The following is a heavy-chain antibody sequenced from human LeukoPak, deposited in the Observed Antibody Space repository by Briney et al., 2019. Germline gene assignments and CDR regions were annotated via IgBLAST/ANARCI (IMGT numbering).Heavy chain of an antibody. D-gene: IGHD3-22*01. CDR3: ARDLGRDSSGYPYYFDY. CDR2: IYHSGST. J-gene: IGHJ4*02. Sequence: EPSETLSLTCTVSGYSISSGYYWGWIRQPPGQGLEWIGSIYHSGSTYYNPSLKSRVTISVDTSKNQFSLKLSSVTAADTAVYYCARDLGRDSSGYPYYFDYWGQGTLVTVSS. V-gene: IGHV4-38-2*02. CDR1: GYSISSGYY.